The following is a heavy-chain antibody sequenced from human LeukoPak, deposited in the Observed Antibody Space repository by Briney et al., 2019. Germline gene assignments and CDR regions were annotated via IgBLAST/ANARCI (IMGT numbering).Heavy chain of an antibody. V-gene: IGHV3-48*03. D-gene: IGHD3-22*01. CDR2: ISISGSTI. CDR3: AREYYDSSGYYFDS. J-gene: IGHJ4*02. Sequence: PGGSLRLSCAASEFTFSSYEMNWVRQAPGKGLEWVSYISISGSTIYYADSVKGRFTISRDNAKNSLYVQMNSLRAEDTAVYYCAREYYDSSGYYFDSWGQGTLVTVSS. CDR1: EFTFSSYE.